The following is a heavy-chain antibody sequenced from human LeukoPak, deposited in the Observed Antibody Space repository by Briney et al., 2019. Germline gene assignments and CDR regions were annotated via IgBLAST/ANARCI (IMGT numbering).Heavy chain of an antibody. Sequence: ASVKVSCKASGYTFTDYYMHWVQQAPGKGLEWMGGFDPEDGETIYAQKFQGRVTMTEDTSTDTAYMELSSLRSEDTAVYYCATEGLHCSSTSCYTAPHNWFDPWGQGTLVTVSS. CDR2: FDPEDGET. J-gene: IGHJ5*02. CDR1: GYTFTDYY. V-gene: IGHV1-24*01. D-gene: IGHD2-2*02. CDR3: ATEGLHCSSTSCYTAPHNWFDP.